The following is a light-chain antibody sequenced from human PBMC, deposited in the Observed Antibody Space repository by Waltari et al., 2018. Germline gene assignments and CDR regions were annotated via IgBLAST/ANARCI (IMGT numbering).Light chain of an antibody. CDR3: CSYAGSSTLDVV. CDR2: EVS. V-gene: IGLV2-23*02. J-gene: IGLJ2*01. Sequence: QSALTQPASVSGSPGQSITISCTGTSSDIGSHNIVSWYQQHPGKAPKLMIYEVSKRPSGVSNRFSGSKSGNSASLTISGLQAEDEADYYCCSYAGSSTLDVVFGGGTKLTVL. CDR1: SSDIGSHNI.